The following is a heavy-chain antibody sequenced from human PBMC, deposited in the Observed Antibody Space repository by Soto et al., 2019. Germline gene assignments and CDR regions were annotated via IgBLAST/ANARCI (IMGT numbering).Heavy chain of an antibody. CDR3: AKEKLASDSSGYDHDY. CDR2: ISGSGGST. J-gene: IGHJ4*02. CDR1: GFTFSSYA. Sequence: EVQLLEPGGGLVQPGGSLSLSCAASGFTFSSYAMSWVRQAPGKGLEWVSAISGSGGSTYYADSVKARFTLSRDTSKNTLYLHMHSLRSEDTAVYYCAKEKLASDSSGYDHDYCGQGTLVTVSS. D-gene: IGHD3-22*01. V-gene: IGHV3-23*01.